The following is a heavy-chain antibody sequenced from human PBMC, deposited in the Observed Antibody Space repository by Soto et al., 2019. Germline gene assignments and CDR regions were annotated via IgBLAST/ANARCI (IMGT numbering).Heavy chain of an antibody. CDR3: AREGGLAYCGGDCRYFDY. CDR1: GGSISSGGYY. D-gene: IGHD2-21*02. Sequence: QVQLQESGPGLVKPSQTLSLTCTVSGGSISSGGYYWSWIRQHPGKGLEWIGYIYYSGSTYYNPSLKRRVTISVDTSKNQFSLKLSSVTAADTAVYYCAREGGLAYCGGDCRYFDYWGQGTLVTVSS. V-gene: IGHV4-31*03. J-gene: IGHJ4*02. CDR2: IYYSGST.